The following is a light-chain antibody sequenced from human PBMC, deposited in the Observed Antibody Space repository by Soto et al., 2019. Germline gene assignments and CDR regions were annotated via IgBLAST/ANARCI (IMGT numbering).Light chain of an antibody. CDR1: QSISSW. J-gene: IGKJ2*01. CDR3: QQYNSPYT. Sequence: DIQMTQSPSTLSASVGDRVTITCRPSQSISSWLAWYQQKPGKAPKLLIYKASSLESGVPSRFSGSGSGTEFTLTISSLQPDDFATYYCQQYNSPYTFGQGTKLEIK. CDR2: KAS. V-gene: IGKV1-5*03.